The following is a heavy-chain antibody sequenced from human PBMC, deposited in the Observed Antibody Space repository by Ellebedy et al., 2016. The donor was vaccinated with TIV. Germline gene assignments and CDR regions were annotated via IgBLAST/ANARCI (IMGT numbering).Heavy chain of an antibody. Sequence: GESLKISCAASGFTFSSYGMHWVRQAPGKGLEWVAVIWYDGSNNYYADSVKGRFTISRDNSKNTLYLQMNSLRAEDTAVYYCARDSAAGTRMDYFDYWGQGTLVTVSS. CDR1: GFTFSSYG. D-gene: IGHD6-13*01. V-gene: IGHV3-33*01. CDR2: IWYDGSNN. J-gene: IGHJ4*02. CDR3: ARDSAAGTRMDYFDY.